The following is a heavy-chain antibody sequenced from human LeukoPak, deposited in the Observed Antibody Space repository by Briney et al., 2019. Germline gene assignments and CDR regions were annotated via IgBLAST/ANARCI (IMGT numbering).Heavy chain of an antibody. J-gene: IGHJ4*02. CDR3: AKDLLLWFGKEGFDY. V-gene: IGHV3-30*02. CDR1: GFIFSSYG. D-gene: IGHD3-10*01. Sequence: GGSLRLSCAASGFIFSSYGMHWVRQAPGKGLEWVAFIRYDGSNEYYSDSVKGRFTVSRDNSKNTLYLQMNSLRGEDTAVYYCAKDLLLWFGKEGFDYWGQGTLVTVSS. CDR2: IRYDGSNE.